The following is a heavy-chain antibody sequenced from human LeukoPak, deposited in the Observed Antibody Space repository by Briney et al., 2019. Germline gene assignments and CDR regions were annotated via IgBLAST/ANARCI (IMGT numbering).Heavy chain of an antibody. D-gene: IGHD2-2*01. CDR1: GFTFSSYA. CDR3: ARDRFLIGYCSSTNCREFDP. V-gene: IGHV3-21*01. Sequence: GGSLRLSCAASGFTFSSYAMSWVRQAPGKGLEWVSSISSSSSYIYYADSVKGRFTISRDNAKNSLYLQMNSLRAEDTAVYYCARDRFLIGYCSSTNCREFDPWGQGTLVTVSS. CDR2: ISSSSSYI. J-gene: IGHJ5*02.